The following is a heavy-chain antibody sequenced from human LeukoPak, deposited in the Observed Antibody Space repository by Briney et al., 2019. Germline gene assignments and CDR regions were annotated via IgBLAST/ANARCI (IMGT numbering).Heavy chain of an antibody. CDR1: GYTFTSYD. V-gene: IGHV1-8*03. D-gene: IGHD6-13*01. CDR2: MNPNSGNT. CDR3: ARVGYSSSWYPAFDI. Sequence: ASVKVSCKASGYTFTSYDINWVRQATGQGLEWMGWMNPNSGNTGYAQKFQGRVTITRNTSISTAYMELSSLRSEDTAVYYCARVGYSSSWYPAFDIWGQGTMVTVSS. J-gene: IGHJ3*02.